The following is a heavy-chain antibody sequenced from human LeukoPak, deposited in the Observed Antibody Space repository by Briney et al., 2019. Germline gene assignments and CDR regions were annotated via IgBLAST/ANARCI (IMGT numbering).Heavy chain of an antibody. CDR1: GFTFSNYA. V-gene: IGHV3-23*01. D-gene: IGHD3-9*01. J-gene: IGHJ4*02. CDR3: AKWGDYDILTGYYDSDY. CDR2: VSGRDDGT. Sequence: PGGSLRLSCAASGFTFSNYAMSWVRQAPGKGLEWVSAVSGRDDGTYYADSVKGRFTISRDNSKNTLYLQMNSLRAEDTAVYYCAKWGDYDILTGYYDSDYWGQGTLVTVSS.